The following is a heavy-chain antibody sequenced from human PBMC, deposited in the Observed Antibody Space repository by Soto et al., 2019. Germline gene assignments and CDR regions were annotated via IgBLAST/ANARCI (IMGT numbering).Heavy chain of an antibody. J-gene: IGHJ4*02. V-gene: IGHV4-59*01. D-gene: IGHD2-15*01. CDR1: GGSISSYY. Sequence: PSETLSLTCTVSGGSISSYYWSWIRQPPGKGLEWIGYIYYSGSTNYNPSLKSRVTISVDTSKNQFSLKLSSVTAADTAVYYCAGKGVYCSGGGCPRVVDYGGRGTRVTSP. CDR3: AGKGVYCSGGGCPRVVDY. CDR2: IYYSGST.